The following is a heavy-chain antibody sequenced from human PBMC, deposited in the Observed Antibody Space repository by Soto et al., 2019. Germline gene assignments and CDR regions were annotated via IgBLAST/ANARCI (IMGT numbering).Heavy chain of an antibody. CDR3: ARDRDSSGWYDWFDP. V-gene: IGHV3-7*05. CDR1: GFTFSSYW. J-gene: IGHJ5*02. Sequence: GGSLRLSCAASGFTFSSYWMSWVRQAPGKGLEWVANIKQDGSEKYYVDSVKGRFTISRDNAKNSLYLQMNSLRAEDTAVYYCARDRDSSGWYDWFDPWGQGTLVTVSS. D-gene: IGHD6-19*01. CDR2: IKQDGSEK.